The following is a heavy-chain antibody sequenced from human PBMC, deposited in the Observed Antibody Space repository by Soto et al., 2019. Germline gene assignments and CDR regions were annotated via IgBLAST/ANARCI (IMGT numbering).Heavy chain of an antibody. CDR1: GFTFNTYW. CDR2: INSDGSGT. CDR3: ARAGGASAGYNWFDP. V-gene: IGHV3-74*01. D-gene: IGHD6-13*01. Sequence: GGSLRLSCAASGFTFNTYWMHWVRQAPGKGLVWVSRINSDGSGTTYADSVKGRFTISRDNAKNTLYLQMNSLRAEDTSVYYCARAGGASAGYNWFDPWGQGTLVTVSS. J-gene: IGHJ5*02.